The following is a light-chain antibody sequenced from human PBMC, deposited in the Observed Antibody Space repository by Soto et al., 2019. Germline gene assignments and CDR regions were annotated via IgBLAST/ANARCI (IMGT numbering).Light chain of an antibody. V-gene: IGLV2-14*01. Sequence: QSALTQPASVSGSPGQSITISCTGTSSDVGGYNYVSWYQQHPGKAPKLMIYDVSNRPSGVSNRFSGSKSGNTASLTSSVLQAEDEADYYCSSYTRSSTVVFGGGTKLTVL. CDR3: SSYTRSSTVV. J-gene: IGLJ2*01. CDR2: DVS. CDR1: SSDVGGYNY.